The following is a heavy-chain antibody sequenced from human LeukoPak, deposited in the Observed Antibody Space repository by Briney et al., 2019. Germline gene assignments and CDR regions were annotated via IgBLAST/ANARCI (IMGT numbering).Heavy chain of an antibody. CDR1: GGSFSGYY. D-gene: IGHD3-10*01. CDR3: ARPMVRGPPHKYWYFDL. Sequence: PSETLSLTCAVYGGSFSGYYWSWIRQPPGQGLEWIGEINHSGSTNSNPSLKNRVTISVDTSKNRFSLKLSSVTAADTAVYYCARPMVRGPPHKYWYFDLWGRGTLVTVSS. CDR2: INHSGST. V-gene: IGHV4-34*01. J-gene: IGHJ2*01.